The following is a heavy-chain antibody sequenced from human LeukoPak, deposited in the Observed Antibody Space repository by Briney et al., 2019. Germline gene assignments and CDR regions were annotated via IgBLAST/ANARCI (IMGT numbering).Heavy chain of an antibody. J-gene: IGHJ4*02. Sequence: GESLKISCQSSGYSFTSYWIGWVRQMPGKGLERMGIFYPGDSDIRYSPSFQGQVTISADKSISTAYLQWSSLKASDTAIYYCARGDGYNYYFDYWGQGTLVTVSS. CDR2: FYPGDSDI. CDR1: GYSFTSYW. CDR3: ARGDGYNYYFDY. D-gene: IGHD5-24*01. V-gene: IGHV5-51*01.